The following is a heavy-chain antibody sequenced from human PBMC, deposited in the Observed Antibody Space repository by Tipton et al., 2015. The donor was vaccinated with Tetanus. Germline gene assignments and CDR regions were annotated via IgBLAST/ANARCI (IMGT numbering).Heavy chain of an antibody. CDR3: ARGRRIQLWNDAFDI. CDR2: INHSGST. D-gene: IGHD5-18*01. J-gene: IGHJ3*02. V-gene: IGHV4-34*01. CDR1: AGSFSGYY. Sequence: TLSLTCAVYAGSFSGYYWTWIRQSPGEGLEWIGEINHSGSTNYNPSLKSRVTISVDTSKNLFSLKLSSVTAADTAVYYCARGRRIQLWNDAFDIWGQGTMVTVSS.